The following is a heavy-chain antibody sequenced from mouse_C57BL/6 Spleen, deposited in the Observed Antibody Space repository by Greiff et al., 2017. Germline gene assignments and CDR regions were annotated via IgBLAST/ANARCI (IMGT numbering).Heavy chain of an antibody. Sequence: QVQLLQPGAELVMPGASVKLSCKASGYTFTSYWMHWVKQTPGQGLEWIGEIVPSDSYTNSNQKFKGKSTLAVDKSSTTAYIQLSGVTSEDSAIYYYARKTGPDAMDYWGQGTSVTVSS. V-gene: IGHV1-69*01. CDR1: GYTFTSYW. CDR3: ARKTGPDAMDY. CDR2: IVPSDSYT. D-gene: IGHD4-1*01. J-gene: IGHJ4*01.